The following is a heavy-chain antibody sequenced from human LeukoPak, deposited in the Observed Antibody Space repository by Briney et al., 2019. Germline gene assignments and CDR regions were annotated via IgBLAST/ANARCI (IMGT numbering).Heavy chain of an antibody. D-gene: IGHD2-15*01. CDR2: ITTSGG. CDR1: GFTFDSYA. CDR3: AKYCSGGSCYSGLY. V-gene: IGHV3-23*01. Sequence: GGSLRLSCAASGFTFDSYAMTWVRQAPGKGLEWVSAITTSGGYYADSVKGRFTISRDTSKNTLYLQMNSLRAEDTAVYYCAKYCSGGSCYSGLYWGQGTLVTVSS. J-gene: IGHJ4*02.